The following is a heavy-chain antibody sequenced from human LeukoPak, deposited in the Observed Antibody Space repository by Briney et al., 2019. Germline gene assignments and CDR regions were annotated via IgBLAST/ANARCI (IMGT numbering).Heavy chain of an antibody. J-gene: IGHJ4*02. D-gene: IGHD6-6*01. Sequence: GGSPRLSCVVSGFTFSIYTMSWVRQAPGKGLEWVSAIGGNGTRTYYADSVKGRFTISRDNSKNTLYLQMNSLRVEDTAVYYCAKDPPRLIASSHSYFEYWGQGTLVTVSS. CDR3: AKDPPRLIASSHSYFEY. V-gene: IGHV3-23*01. CDR1: GFTFSIYT. CDR2: IGGNGTRT.